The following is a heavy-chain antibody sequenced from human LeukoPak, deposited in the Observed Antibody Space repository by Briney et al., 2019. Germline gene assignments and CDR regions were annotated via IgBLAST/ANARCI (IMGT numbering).Heavy chain of an antibody. V-gene: IGHV4-61*01. Sequence: PSETLSLTCTVSGGSVSSGSYYWSWIRQPPGKGPEWNGYIYYSGSTNYNPSLKSRVTISVDTSKNQFSLKLSSVTAADTAVYYCARGGGSSWYGDNWFDPWGQGTLVTVSS. CDR1: GGSVSSGSYY. J-gene: IGHJ5*02. CDR3: ARGGGSSWYGDNWFDP. CDR2: IYYSGST. D-gene: IGHD6-13*01.